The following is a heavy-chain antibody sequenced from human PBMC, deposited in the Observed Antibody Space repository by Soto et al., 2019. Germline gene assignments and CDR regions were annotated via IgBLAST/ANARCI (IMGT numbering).Heavy chain of an antibody. CDR2: ITGDGTNT. J-gene: IGHJ4*02. V-gene: IGHV3-74*01. CDR1: GFAFSSYW. D-gene: IGHD3-16*01. Sequence: EVQLVQSGGGLVQPGGSLRLSCAASGFAFSSYWLHWVRQAPGKGLMIASRITGDGTNTAYATSVKGRFTISRDNAKNMVYLQMDSLKAEDTAVYYCARDGGYGTPFDYWGQGALVTVSS. CDR3: ARDGGYGTPFDY.